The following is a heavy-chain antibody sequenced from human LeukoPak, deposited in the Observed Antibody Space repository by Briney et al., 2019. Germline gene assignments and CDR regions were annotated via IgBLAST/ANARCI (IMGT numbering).Heavy chain of an antibody. D-gene: IGHD6-6*01. V-gene: IGHV3-53*01. Sequence: QPGGSLRLSCAASGFTVSSNYMSWVRQAPGKGLEWVSVIYSGGSTYYADSVKGRFTISRDNSKNTLYLQMNSLRAEDTAVYYCAKASYSSSDYFDYWGQGTLVTVSS. J-gene: IGHJ4*02. CDR3: AKASYSSSDYFDY. CDR1: GFTVSSNY. CDR2: IYSGGST.